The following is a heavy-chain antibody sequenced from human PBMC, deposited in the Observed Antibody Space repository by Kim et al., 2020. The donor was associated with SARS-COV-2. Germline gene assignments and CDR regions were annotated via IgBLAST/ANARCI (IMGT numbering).Heavy chain of an antibody. CDR2: IYHSGST. J-gene: IGHJ5*02. CDR3: ASATTVNNWFDP. V-gene: IGHV4-4*02. Sequence: SETLSLTCAVSGGSISSSNWWSWVRQPPGKGLEWIGEIYHSGSTNYNPSLKSRVTISVDKSKNQFSLKLSSVTAADTAVYYCASATTVNNWFDPWGQGTLVTVSS. CDR1: GGSISSSNW. D-gene: IGHD4-17*01.